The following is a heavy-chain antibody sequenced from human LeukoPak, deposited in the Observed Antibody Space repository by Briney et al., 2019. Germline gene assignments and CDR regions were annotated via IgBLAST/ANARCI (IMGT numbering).Heavy chain of an antibody. V-gene: IGHV3-11*01. CDR1: GFTFSDYY. J-gene: IGHJ5*02. Sequence: GGSLRLSCAASGFTFSDYYMSWIRQAPGKGLEWVSYISSSGSTIYYADSVKGRFTISRDNAKNSLYLQMTSLRAEDMAVYYCAGGRRWLQSLPWGQGTLVTVSS. CDR3: AGGRRWLQSLP. CDR2: ISSSGSTI. D-gene: IGHD5-24*01.